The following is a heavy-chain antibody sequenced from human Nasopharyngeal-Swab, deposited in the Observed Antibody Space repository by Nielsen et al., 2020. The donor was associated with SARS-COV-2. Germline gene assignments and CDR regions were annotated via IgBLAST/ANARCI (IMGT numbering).Heavy chain of an antibody. J-gene: IGHJ3*02. CDR3: ARGGNDYGDYDAFDI. CDR1: GFTFSSYA. CDR2: ISYDGSNK. V-gene: IGHV3-30*14. D-gene: IGHD4-17*01. Sequence: GGSLRLSCAASGFTFSSYAMHWVRQAPGKGLEWVAVISYDGSNKYYADSVKGRFTISRHNSKNTLYLQMNSLRAEDTAVYYCARGGNDYGDYDAFDIWGQGTMVTVSS.